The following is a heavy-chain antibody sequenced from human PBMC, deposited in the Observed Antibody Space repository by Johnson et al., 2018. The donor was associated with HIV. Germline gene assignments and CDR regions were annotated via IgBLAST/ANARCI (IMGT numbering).Heavy chain of an antibody. CDR3: ARGGSDVFDI. CDR1: GFTFSSYA. CDR2: ISYDGSDK. J-gene: IGHJ3*02. Sequence: QVQLVESGGGVVQPGRSLRLSCAASGFTFSSYAMHWVRQAPANGLQWVAVISYDGSDKDYADSVKGRFTISRDNAKNSLYLQMNSLRADDTAVYYCARGGSDVFDIWGRGTMVTVSS. V-gene: IGHV3-30*04. D-gene: IGHD3-16*01.